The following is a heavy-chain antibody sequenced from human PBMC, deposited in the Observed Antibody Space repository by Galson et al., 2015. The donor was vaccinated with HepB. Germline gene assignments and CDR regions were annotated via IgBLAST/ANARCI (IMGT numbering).Heavy chain of an antibody. V-gene: IGHV3-30*04. CDR2: ISYDGSNK. CDR1: GFTFSSYA. Sequence: SLRLSCAASGFTFSSYAMHWVRQAPGKGLEWVAVISYDGSNKYYADSVKGRFTISRDNSKNTLYLQMNSLRAEDTAVYYCAREIDSSGYYPSLGYWGQGTLVTVSS. CDR3: AREIDSSGYYPSLGY. D-gene: IGHD3-22*01. J-gene: IGHJ4*02.